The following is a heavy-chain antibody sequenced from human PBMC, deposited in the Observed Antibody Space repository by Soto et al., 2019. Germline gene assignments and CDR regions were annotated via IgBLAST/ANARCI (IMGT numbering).Heavy chain of an antibody. D-gene: IGHD4-17*01. V-gene: IGHV3-11*01. J-gene: IGHJ4*02. CDR1: GFAFSDPY. CDR3: ARGGASVTTPFDY. Sequence: QVQLVESGGGLVKPGGSLRLSWAASGFAFSDPYMSWIRQAPGKGLEWISYISSSGSTIYYADSVKGRFTISRDNAKKSRYLQMDSLTADDTAVYYCARGGASVTTPFDYWGQGTQVTVSS. CDR2: ISSSGSTI.